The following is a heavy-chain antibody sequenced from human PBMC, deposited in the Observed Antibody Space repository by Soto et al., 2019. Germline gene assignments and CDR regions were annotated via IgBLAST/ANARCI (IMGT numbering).Heavy chain of an antibody. J-gene: IGHJ4*02. CDR2: ISYGGST. Sequence: QVQLQESGPGLVKPSQTLSLTCTVSGGSINSGGYCWSWIRQHPGKGLDWIGCISYGGSTSYNPSLXSXLTRSVDTSKNQFSLKLTSVTAAATAVYYCSRGILVWGQGALITVSS. CDR1: GGSINSGGYC. D-gene: IGHD5-18*01. V-gene: IGHV4-31*03. CDR3: SRGILV.